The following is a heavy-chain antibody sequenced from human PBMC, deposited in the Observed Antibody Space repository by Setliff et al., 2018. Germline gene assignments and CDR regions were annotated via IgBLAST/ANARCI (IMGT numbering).Heavy chain of an antibody. Sequence: ASVKVSCKASGYTFTSYAMHWVRQAPGQRPEWMGWINTGNANTKYSQKFQGRVTITRDASASTAYMELSSLRSEDTAVYYCARRGQGFNNPFDYRGQGTLVTVSS. CDR2: INTGNANT. CDR1: GYTFTSYA. D-gene: IGHD3-9*01. J-gene: IGHJ4*02. V-gene: IGHV1-3*04. CDR3: ARRGQGFNNPFDY.